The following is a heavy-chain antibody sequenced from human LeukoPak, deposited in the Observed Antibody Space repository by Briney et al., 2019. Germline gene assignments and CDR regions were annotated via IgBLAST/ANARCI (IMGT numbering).Heavy chain of an antibody. V-gene: IGHV4-59*08. CDR3: ARGIYWFDP. J-gene: IGHJ5*02. Sequence: PSETLSLTCTVSGGSISSYYWSWIRQPPGKGLEWIGYIYYSGSTYYNPSLKSRVTISVDTSKNQFSLKLSSVTAADTAVYYCARGIYWFDPWGQGTLVTVSS. CDR2: IYYSGST. CDR1: GGSISSYY.